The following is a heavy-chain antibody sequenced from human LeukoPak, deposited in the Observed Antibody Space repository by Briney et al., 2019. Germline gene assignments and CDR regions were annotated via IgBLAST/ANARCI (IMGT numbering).Heavy chain of an antibody. CDR3: ARDSGYYDFWSGYYTPLGYFDY. CDR1: GGSFSGYY. Sequence: SSETLSITCAVYGGSFSGYYWSWIRQPPGKGLEWIGEINHSGSTNYNPSLKSRVTISVGTSKNQFSLKLSSVTAADTAVYYCARDSGYYDFWSGYYTPLGYFDYWGQGTLVTVSS. D-gene: IGHD3-3*01. CDR2: INHSGST. V-gene: IGHV4-34*01. J-gene: IGHJ4*02.